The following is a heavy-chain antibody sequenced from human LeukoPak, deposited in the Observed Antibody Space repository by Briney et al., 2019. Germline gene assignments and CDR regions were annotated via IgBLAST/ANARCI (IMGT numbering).Heavy chain of an antibody. CDR3: AKQGSGYHVGSLPVDY. CDR1: GFTFSSYG. CDR2: IRYDGSNK. J-gene: IGHJ4*02. D-gene: IGHD5-12*01. V-gene: IGHV3-30*02. Sequence: PGGSLRLSCAASGFTFSSYGMHWVRQAPGKGLEWVAFIRYDGSNKYYADSVKGQFTISRDDSKNTLYLQMNSLRAEDTAVYYCAKQGSGYHVGSLPVDYWGQGTLVTVSS.